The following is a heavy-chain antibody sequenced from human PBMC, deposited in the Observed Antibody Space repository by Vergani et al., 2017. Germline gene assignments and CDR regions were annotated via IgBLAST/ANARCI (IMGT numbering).Heavy chain of an antibody. CDR3: ARDSWTSELRGVYWFDT. J-gene: IGHJ5*02. V-gene: IGHV4-61*02. Sequence: QVQLHESGPGLVKLSQTLSLTCTVSGGSTTSVSFSWSWIRQPAGKGLERIRRIHSSGTTNYNPSLKSRVTLSVDTSKNQLSLRMTSVTAADTAVYYCARDSWTSELRGVYWFDTWGQGTLVSVSS. CDR2: IHSSGTT. D-gene: IGHD3-10*01. CDR1: GGSTTSVSFS.